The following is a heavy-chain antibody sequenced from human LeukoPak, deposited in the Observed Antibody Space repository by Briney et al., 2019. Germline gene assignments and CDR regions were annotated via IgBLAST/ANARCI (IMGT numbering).Heavy chain of an antibody. Sequence: GGSLRLSCAASGFIFSSYSMHWVRQSPGKGLEWVAVISYDGSKKYYADSVKGRFTISRDNSKNTLYLQMNSLRAEDTAVYYCARELHRRHDAFDIWDQGTTVTVSS. CDR1: GFIFSSYS. J-gene: IGHJ3*02. CDR2: ISYDGSKK. D-gene: IGHD2-21*02. CDR3: ARELHRRHDAFDI. V-gene: IGHV3-30*03.